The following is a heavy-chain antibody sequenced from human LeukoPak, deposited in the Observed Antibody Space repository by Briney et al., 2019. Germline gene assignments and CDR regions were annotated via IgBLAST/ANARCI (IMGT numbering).Heavy chain of an antibody. D-gene: IGHD5-12*01. CDR2: IIPIFGTA. V-gene: IGHV1-69*13. J-gene: IGHJ4*02. CDR1: VGTFSSYA. CDR3: ARDTRSGYDLVYFDY. Sequence: AASVKVSCKASVGTFSSYAISWVRQAPGQGVEWMGGIIPIFGTANYAQKFQGRVTITADESTSTAYMELSSLRSEDTAVYYCARDTRSGYDLVYFDYWGQGTLVTVSS.